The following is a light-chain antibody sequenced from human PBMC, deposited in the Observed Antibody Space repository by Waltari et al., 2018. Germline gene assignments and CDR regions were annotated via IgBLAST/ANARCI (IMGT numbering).Light chain of an antibody. V-gene: IGKV3-11*01. CDR1: QSVSSY. Sequence: EIVLTQSPATLSLSPGERATLSCRASQSVSSYLAWYQQKPGQAPRLLIYDASNGATGFPARFSGRGSGTDFTLTSRSIEPDDFAVYYCQHRGTFGQGTRVEIK. CDR3: QHRGT. J-gene: IGKJ1*01. CDR2: DAS.